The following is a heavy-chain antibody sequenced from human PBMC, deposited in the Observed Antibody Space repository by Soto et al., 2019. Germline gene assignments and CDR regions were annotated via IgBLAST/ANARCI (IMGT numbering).Heavy chain of an antibody. Sequence: QVELVQSGAEVKKPGSSVKVSCQASEDTFRNYAISWVRQAPGQGLEWMGGIIPIFGTANYAQKFQGKVTITAETSANPVYLVLSILRSEDTAVYYCASTKYDSSGYYFWYLGLWGRGTLVTVSS. CDR1: EDTFRNYA. CDR3: ASTKYDSSGYYFWYLGL. CDR2: IIPIFGTA. D-gene: IGHD3-22*01. V-gene: IGHV1-69*06. J-gene: IGHJ2*01.